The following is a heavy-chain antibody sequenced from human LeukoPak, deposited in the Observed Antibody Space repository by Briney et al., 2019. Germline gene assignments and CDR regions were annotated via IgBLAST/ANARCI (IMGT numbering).Heavy chain of an antibody. CDR1: GGSISSGGYS. J-gene: IGHJ4*02. D-gene: IGHD6-13*01. CDR2: IYHSGST. V-gene: IGHV4-30-2*01. CDR3: ARGSAAKGFLDY. Sequence: SETLSLTCAVSGGSISSGGYSWSWIRRPPGKGLEWIGYIYHSGSTYYNPSLKSRVTISVDRSKNQFSLKLSSVTAADTAVYYCARGSAAKGFLDYWGQGTLVTVSS.